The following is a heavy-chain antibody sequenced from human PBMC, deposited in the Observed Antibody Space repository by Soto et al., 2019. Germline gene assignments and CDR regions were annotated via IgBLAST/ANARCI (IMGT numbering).Heavy chain of an antibody. CDR3: AKGGRQWLVTSVFNY. CDR1: GFTFSDYA. D-gene: IGHD6-19*01. CDR2: VSHDGRNT. J-gene: IGHJ4*02. V-gene: IGHV3-30*18. Sequence: VQLVESGGGVVQPGRSLRLSCAASGFTFSDYAMHWVGQAPGKGLEWVAVVSHDGRNTHYADTVKGRFTISRDSSKNTVSLEMTSLRAEDTAVYYCAKGGRQWLVTSVFNYWGQGALVTVSS.